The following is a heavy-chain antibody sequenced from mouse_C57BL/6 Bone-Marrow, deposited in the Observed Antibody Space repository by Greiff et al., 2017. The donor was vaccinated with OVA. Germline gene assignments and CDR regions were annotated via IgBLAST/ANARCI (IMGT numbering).Heavy chain of an antibody. CDR3: ARGTTAFFDY. CDR1: GYTFTSYW. J-gene: IGHJ2*01. CDR2: IDPSDSYT. Sequence: QVQLQQPGAELVMPGASVKLSCKASGYTFTSYWMHWGKQRPGQGLEWIGEIDPSDSYTNYNQKFKGKSTLTVDKSSSTAYMQLRSLTSEDSAVFYCARGTTAFFDYWGPGTPLTVSS. V-gene: IGHV1-69*01. D-gene: IGHD1-1*01.